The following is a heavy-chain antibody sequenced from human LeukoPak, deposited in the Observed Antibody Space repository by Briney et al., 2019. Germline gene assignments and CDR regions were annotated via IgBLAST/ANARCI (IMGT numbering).Heavy chain of an antibody. J-gene: IGHJ6*03. CDR2: ISSSGSTI. V-gene: IGHV3-11*04. CDR3: ARSRRVSYQLLYVMDV. D-gene: IGHD2-2*02. CDR1: GFTFSDYY. Sequence: PGGSLRLSCAASGFTFSDYYMSWIRQAPGKGLEWVSYISSSGSTIYYADSVKGRFTISRDNAKNSLYLQMNSLRAEDTAVYYCARSRRVSYQLLYVMDVWGKGTTVTVSS.